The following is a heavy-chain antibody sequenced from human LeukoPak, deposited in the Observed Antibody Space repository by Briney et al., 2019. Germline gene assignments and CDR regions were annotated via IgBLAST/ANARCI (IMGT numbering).Heavy chain of an antibody. V-gene: IGHV1-69*06. D-gene: IGHD6-13*01. CDR1: GGTFSSYA. CDR3: ASCERHGAAGFDY. CDR2: IIPIFGTA. J-gene: IGHJ4*02. Sequence: PWASVKVSCKASGGTFSSYAISWVRQAPGQGLEWMGGIIPIFGTANYAQKFQGRVTITADKSTSTAYMELSSLRSEDTAVYYCASCERHGAAGFDYWGQGTLVTVSS.